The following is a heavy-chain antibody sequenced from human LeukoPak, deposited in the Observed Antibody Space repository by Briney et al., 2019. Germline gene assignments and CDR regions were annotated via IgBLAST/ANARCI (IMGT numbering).Heavy chain of an antibody. J-gene: IGHJ6*03. CDR1: GFTFSSYS. V-gene: IGHV3-21*01. Sequence: PGGSLTLSWAASGFTFSSYSMNWVRQAQGKGLEWVSSISSRSSYIYYADSVKGRFTISRDNAKNSLYLQMNSLRAEDTAVYYCAREAVPAAIGVMGYYYYMDVWGKGTTVTVSS. D-gene: IGHD2-2*01. CDR3: AREAVPAAIGVMGYYYYMDV. CDR2: ISSRSSYI.